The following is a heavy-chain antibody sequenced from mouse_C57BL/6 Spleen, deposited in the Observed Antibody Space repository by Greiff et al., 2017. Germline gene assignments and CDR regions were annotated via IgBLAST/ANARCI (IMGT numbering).Heavy chain of an antibody. CDR2: IDPSDSET. D-gene: IGHD1-1*01. CDR1: GYTFTSYW. CDR3: ARFVTTVVADAMDY. J-gene: IGHJ4*01. V-gene: IGHV1-52*01. Sequence: QVQLQQPGAELVRPGSSVKLSCKASGYTFTSYWMHWVKRRPIQGLEWIGNIDPSDSETHYNQKFKDKATLTVDKSSSTAYMQLSSLTSEDSAVYYCARFVTTVVADAMDYWGQGTSVTVSS.